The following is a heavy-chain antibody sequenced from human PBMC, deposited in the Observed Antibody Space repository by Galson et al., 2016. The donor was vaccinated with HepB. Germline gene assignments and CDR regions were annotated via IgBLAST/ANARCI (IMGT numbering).Heavy chain of an antibody. Sequence: SLRLSCAASGFTLSSSAMSWVRQAPGKGLEWVSGVSGSGGSSSYADSVRGRFTISRDNSKNILYLQMNSLRAEDTALYYCVQGSTAPAVWGKGTPVTVST. J-gene: IGHJ6*04. V-gene: IGHV3-23*01. CDR2: VSGSGGSS. CDR3: VQGSTAPAV. CDR1: GFTLSSSA. D-gene: IGHD2-2*01.